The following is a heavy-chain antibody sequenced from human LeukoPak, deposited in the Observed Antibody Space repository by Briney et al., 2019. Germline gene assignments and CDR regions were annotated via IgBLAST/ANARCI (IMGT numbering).Heavy chain of an antibody. CDR2: ISYDGSNK. D-gene: IGHD3-3*01. V-gene: IGHV3-30-3*01. CDR1: GFTFSSYA. Sequence: PGGSLRLSCAASGFTFSSYAMHWVRQAPGKGLEWVAVISYDGSNKYYADCVKGRFTISRDNSKNTLYLQMNSLRAEDTAVYYCARDHPDYDFWSGYFDYWGQGTLVTVSS. J-gene: IGHJ4*02. CDR3: ARDHPDYDFWSGYFDY.